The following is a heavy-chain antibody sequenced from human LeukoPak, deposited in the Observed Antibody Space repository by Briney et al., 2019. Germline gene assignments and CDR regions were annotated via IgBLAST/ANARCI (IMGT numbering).Heavy chain of an antibody. Sequence: SQTLSLTCTVSGGSISSGSYYWSWIRQPAGKGLEWIGRIYTSGSTNYNPSLESRVTMSVDTSKNQFSLKLSSVTAADTAVYYCARALYDFWSGPLFDYWGQGTLVTVSS. CDR2: IYTSGST. D-gene: IGHD3-3*01. CDR3: ARALYDFWSGPLFDY. J-gene: IGHJ4*02. V-gene: IGHV4-61*02. CDR1: GGSISSGSYY.